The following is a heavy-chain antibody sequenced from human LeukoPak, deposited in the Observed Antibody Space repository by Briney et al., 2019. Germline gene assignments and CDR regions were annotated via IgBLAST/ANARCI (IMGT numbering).Heavy chain of an antibody. V-gene: IGHV4-59*01. Sequence: KPSETLSLTCTVSGGSISTYYWSCIRQPPGRGMEWIGFIHHTGTTISNPSLKSRVTISADTSKNQFSLKLRSVTAADTAVYFCVREEDGVVDDAFDVWGPGTMVTVSS. J-gene: IGHJ3*01. CDR2: IHHTGTT. CDR1: GGSISTYY. D-gene: IGHD2-8*01. CDR3: VREEDGVVDDAFDV.